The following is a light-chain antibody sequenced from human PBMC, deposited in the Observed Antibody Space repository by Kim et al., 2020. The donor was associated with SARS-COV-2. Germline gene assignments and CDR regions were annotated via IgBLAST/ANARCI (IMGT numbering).Light chain of an antibody. CDR3: QQYKNRPPLT. V-gene: IGKV3-15*01. J-gene: IGKJ4*01. Sequence: EIVMTQSPATLSVSPGERATLSCRASQSVNSNLAWYQQKPGQAPRLLIYGASTRATGIPARFSGSGSGTEFTLTISTLRSEDFAIYYCQQYKNRPPLTFGGGTKVDIK. CDR2: GAS. CDR1: QSVNSN.